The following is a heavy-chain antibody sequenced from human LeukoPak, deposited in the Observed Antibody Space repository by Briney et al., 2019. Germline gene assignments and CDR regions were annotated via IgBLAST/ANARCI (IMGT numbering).Heavy chain of an antibody. CDR3: ARGSDFGDY. CDR2: MSYSGST. CDR1: GGSISRCY. V-gene: IGHV4-59*01. Sequence: PSETLSLTWSVSGGSISRCYWSWIRQPPGKGLEWIGYMSYSGSTNYNPSLKSRVTMSINTSKNQFSLRLSSVTAADTAVYYCARGSDFGDYWGQGTLVTVSS. J-gene: IGHJ4*02. D-gene: IGHD4-17*01.